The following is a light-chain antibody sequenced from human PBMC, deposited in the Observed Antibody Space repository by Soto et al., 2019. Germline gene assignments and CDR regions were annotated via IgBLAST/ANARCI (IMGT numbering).Light chain of an antibody. Sequence: DIVMTQSPLSLPVTTGEPASISCRSSQSLLYSDGYNYLDWYLQKPGQSPQLLIYLGSTGASGVPDRFRGSGSGTDFILKISRVEAEDVGVYYCMQALKTPYTFGQGTKVDIK. CDR2: LGS. CDR3: MQALKTPYT. CDR1: QSLLYSDGYNY. J-gene: IGKJ2*01. V-gene: IGKV2-28*01.